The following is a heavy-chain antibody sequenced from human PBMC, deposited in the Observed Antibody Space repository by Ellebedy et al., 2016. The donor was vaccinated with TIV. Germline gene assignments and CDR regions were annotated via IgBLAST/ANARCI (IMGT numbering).Heavy chain of an antibody. CDR1: GGTISSDA. D-gene: IGHD1-7*01. V-gene: IGHV1-69*04. J-gene: IGHJ5*02. CDR3: ARDNFRANYLGNWFDP. Sequence: SVKVSCKASGGTISSDAISWVRQAPGQGLEWMGRIIPILGITNYAQKFQGRVTITADSSMSTAYMELSSLRSEDTAVYFCARDNFRANYLGNWFDPWGQGTLVTVSS. CDR2: IIPILGIT.